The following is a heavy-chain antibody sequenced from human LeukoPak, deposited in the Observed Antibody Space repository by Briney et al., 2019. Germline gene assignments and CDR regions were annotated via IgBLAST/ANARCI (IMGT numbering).Heavy chain of an antibody. CDR3: ARENYDYSGDSFAFDI. Sequence: GESLKISCAASGFTFSTYWMHWVRHAPGKGLVWVSRIRSDGSTTDYADSVKGRFIISRDKAKNTLYLQMNSLRAEDTAVYYCARENYDYSGDSFAFDIWGRGTVVTVSS. D-gene: IGHD4-23*01. CDR1: GFTFSTYW. V-gene: IGHV3-74*01. J-gene: IGHJ3*02. CDR2: IRSDGSTT.